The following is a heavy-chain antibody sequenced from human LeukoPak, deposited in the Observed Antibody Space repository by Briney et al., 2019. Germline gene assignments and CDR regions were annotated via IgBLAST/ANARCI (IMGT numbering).Heavy chain of an antibody. V-gene: IGHV1-46*01. D-gene: IGHD3-22*01. CDR1: GYTFTSYY. J-gene: IGHJ5*02. Sequence: ASVKVSCKASGYTFTSYYMHWVRQAPGQGLEWMGIINPSGGSTSYAQKFQGRVTMTRDMSTSTDYMELSSLRSGDKAVYYCARDNSVDDTAWWFDPWGQGTLVTVSS. CDR2: INPSGGST. CDR3: ARDNSVDDTAWWFDP.